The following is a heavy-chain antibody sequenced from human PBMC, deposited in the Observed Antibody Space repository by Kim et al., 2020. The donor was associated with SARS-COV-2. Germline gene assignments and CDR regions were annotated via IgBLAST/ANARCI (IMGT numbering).Heavy chain of an antibody. J-gene: IGHJ4*02. CDR3: ARAYSSSWYYFDY. D-gene: IGHD6-13*01. Sequence: ASVKVSCKASGYTFTGYYMHWVRQAPGQGLEWMGWINPNSGGTNYAQKFQGRVTMTRDTSISTAYMELSRLRSDDTAVYYCARAYSSSWYYFDYWGQGTLVTVSS. V-gene: IGHV1-2*02. CDR1: GYTFTGYY. CDR2: INPNSGGT.